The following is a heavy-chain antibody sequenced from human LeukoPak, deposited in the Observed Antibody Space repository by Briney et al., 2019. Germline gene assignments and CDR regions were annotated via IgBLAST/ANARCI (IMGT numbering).Heavy chain of an antibody. CDR3: AKGADYYDSSGYYWGIHFDY. J-gene: IGHJ4*02. CDR1: GFTFSSYA. Sequence: GGFLRLXCAASGFTFSSYAMRWVRQAPGKGLEWVSAISGSGGSTYYADSVKGRFTISRDNSKNTLYLQMNSLRAEDTAVYYCAKGADYYDSSGYYWGIHFDYWGQGTLVTVSS. CDR2: ISGSGGST. D-gene: IGHD3-22*01. V-gene: IGHV3-23*01.